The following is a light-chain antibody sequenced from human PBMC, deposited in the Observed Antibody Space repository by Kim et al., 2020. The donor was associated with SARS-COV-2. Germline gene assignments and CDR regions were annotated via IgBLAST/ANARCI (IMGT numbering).Light chain of an antibody. CDR1: QSVSSSY. Sequence: PGERATLSCRASQSVSSSYLAWYQQKPGQAPRLLIYGASSRATGIPDRFSGSGSGTDFTLTISRLEPEDFAVYYCQQYGSSPKYTFGQGTKLEI. CDR3: QQYGSSPKYT. CDR2: GAS. J-gene: IGKJ2*01. V-gene: IGKV3-20*01.